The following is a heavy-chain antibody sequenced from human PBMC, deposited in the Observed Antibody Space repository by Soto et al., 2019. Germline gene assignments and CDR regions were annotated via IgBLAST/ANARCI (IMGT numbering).Heavy chain of an antibody. CDR3: AAWWELPLGAFDI. V-gene: IGHV1-58*01. D-gene: IGHD1-26*01. CDR2: IVVGSGNT. J-gene: IGHJ3*02. Sequence: QMQLVQSGPEVKKPGTSVKVSCKASGFTFTSSAVQWVRQARGQRLEWIGWIVVGSGNTNYAQKFQERVTITRDMSTSTAYMELSSLRSEYTAVYYCAAWWELPLGAFDIWGQGTMVTVSS. CDR1: GFTFTSSA.